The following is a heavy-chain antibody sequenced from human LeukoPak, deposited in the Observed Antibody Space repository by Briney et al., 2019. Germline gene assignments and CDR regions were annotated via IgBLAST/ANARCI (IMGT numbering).Heavy chain of an antibody. V-gene: IGHV3-48*01. CDR3: ARDITGTTSAYNWIDP. CDR1: GFTFSHYN. J-gene: IGHJ5*02. D-gene: IGHD1-20*01. CDR2: ISGSSTII. Sequence: GGSLRLSCAASGFTFSHYNMNWVRQAPGKGLEWVAYISGSSTIIYYADSVKGRFTVSRDNAKSSLYLQMNSLRAEDTAVYYCARDITGTTSAYNWIDPWGQGVLVTVSS.